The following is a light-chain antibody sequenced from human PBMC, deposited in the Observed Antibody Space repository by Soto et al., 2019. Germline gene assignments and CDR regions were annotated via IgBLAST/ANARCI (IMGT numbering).Light chain of an antibody. J-gene: IGLJ3*02. CDR3: AAWDDSLNGRV. CDR2: SNN. Sequence: QLVLTQPPSASGTPGQRVTISCSGSSSNIGSNTVNWYQQLPGTAPKLLIYSNNQRPSGVTDRFSGSKSGTSASLAISGLQSEDEADYYCAAWDDSLNGRVFGGGTKVTVL. CDR1: SSNIGSNT. V-gene: IGLV1-44*01.